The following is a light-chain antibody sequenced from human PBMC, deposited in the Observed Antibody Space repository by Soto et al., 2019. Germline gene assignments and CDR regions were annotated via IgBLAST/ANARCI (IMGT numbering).Light chain of an antibody. Sequence: QSVLTQHASVSGSPGQSITISCTGTSSDVGGYNYVSWYQQHPGKAPKLMIYEVSNRPSGVSNRFSGSKSGNTASLTISGLQAEDEADYYCSSYTSSSPYVFGTGTKVT. CDR1: SSDVGGYNY. J-gene: IGLJ1*01. CDR2: EVS. CDR3: SSYTSSSPYV. V-gene: IGLV2-14*01.